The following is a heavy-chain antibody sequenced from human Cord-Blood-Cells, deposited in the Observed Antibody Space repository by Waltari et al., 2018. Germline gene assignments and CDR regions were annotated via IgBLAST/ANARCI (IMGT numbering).Heavy chain of an antibody. Sequence: EVQLVESGGGLVQPGGSLRLPCAASGFTFRSYGMSVVRQAPGKGLEWVANIKQDGSEKYYVDSVKGRFTISRDNTKNSLYLQMNSLRAEDTAVYYCARVFQLGSHFDYWGQGTLVTVSS. D-gene: IGHD7-27*01. CDR2: IKQDGSEK. V-gene: IGHV3-7*01. CDR1: GFTFRSYG. J-gene: IGHJ4*02. CDR3: ARVFQLGSHFDY.